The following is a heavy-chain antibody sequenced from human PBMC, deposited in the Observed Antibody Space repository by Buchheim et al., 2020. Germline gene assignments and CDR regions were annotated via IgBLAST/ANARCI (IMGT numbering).Heavy chain of an antibody. CDR1: GFPFSSYA. Sequence: QVQLVESGGGVVQPGRSLGLSCAASGFPFSSYAIHWARQAPGKGLEWVAVISHNGKNKYYADSVKGRFPIPRDNSKDMVFLQMNSLRSEDTAVYYCARVYGSGSAEYFEHWGQGTL. V-gene: IGHV3-30*04. CDR3: ARVYGSGSAEYFEH. CDR2: ISHNGKNK. D-gene: IGHD3-10*01. J-gene: IGHJ1*01.